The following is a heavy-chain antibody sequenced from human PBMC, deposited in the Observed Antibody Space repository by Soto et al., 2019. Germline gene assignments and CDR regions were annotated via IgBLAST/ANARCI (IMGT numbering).Heavy chain of an antibody. J-gene: IGHJ6*02. CDR2: ISGGDGLT. CDR3: AKGLSSGGNCYSSMDV. D-gene: IGHD2-15*01. V-gene: IGHV3-23*01. CDR1: GFTFTNYA. Sequence: EVQLLESGGGLVQPGGSLRLSCAASGFTFTNYAMSWVRQAPGKGLEWVSAISGGDGLTYYADSVKGRFTISRDNSKNTLYLQMNSLRAEDTAVYYCAKGLSSGGNCYSSMDVWGRGTTVTVSS.